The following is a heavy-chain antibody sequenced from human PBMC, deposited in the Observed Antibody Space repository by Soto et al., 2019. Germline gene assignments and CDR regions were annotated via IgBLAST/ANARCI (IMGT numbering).Heavy chain of an antibody. CDR3: AKLGSAVAGTGYYYGMDV. V-gene: IGHV3-64D*06. D-gene: IGHD6-19*01. CDR1: GFTFSSYA. CDR2: ISSNGGST. J-gene: IGHJ6*02. Sequence: PGGSLRLSCSASGFTFSSYAMHWVRQAPGKGLEYVSAISSNGGSTYYADSVKGRFTISRDNSKNTLYLQMSSLRAEDTAVYYCAKLGSAVAGTGYYYGMDVWGQGTTVTVSS.